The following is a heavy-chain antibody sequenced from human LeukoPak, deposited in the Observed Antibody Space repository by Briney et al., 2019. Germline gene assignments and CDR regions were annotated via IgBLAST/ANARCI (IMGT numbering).Heavy chain of an antibody. D-gene: IGHD3-22*01. Sequence: GASVKVSCKASGYTFTSYGISWVRQAPGQGLEWMGWISAYNGNTNYAQKLQGRVTMTTDTSTSTAYMELRSLRSDDTAVYYCASSLNYYDSSGYYYRGFWFDPWGQGTLVTVSS. J-gene: IGHJ5*02. CDR1: GYTFTSYG. CDR3: ASSLNYYDSSGYYYRGFWFDP. CDR2: ISAYNGNT. V-gene: IGHV1-18*01.